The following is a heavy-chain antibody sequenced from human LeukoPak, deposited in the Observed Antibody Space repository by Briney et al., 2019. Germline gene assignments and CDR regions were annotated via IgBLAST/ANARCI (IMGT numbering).Heavy chain of an antibody. CDR3: ARGGSSWYSDWSDP. V-gene: IGHV4-61*02. CDR2: IYTSGST. CDR1: GGSISSGSYY. D-gene: IGHD6-13*01. J-gene: IGHJ5*02. Sequence: PSQTLSLTCTVSGGSISSGSYYWSWIRQPAGKGLEWIGRIYTSGSTNYNPSLKSRVTISVDTSKNQFSLKLSSVTAADTAVYYCARGGSSWYSDWSDPWGQGTLVTVSS.